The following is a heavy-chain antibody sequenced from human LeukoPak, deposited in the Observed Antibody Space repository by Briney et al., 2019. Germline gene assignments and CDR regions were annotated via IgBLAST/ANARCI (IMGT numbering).Heavy chain of an antibody. CDR1: GGSISSYY. CDR3: ARVLALGSGWPVYDAFDI. CDR2: IYYSGST. V-gene: IGHV4-59*01. D-gene: IGHD6-19*01. J-gene: IGHJ3*02. Sequence: NPSETLSLTCTVSGGSISSYYWSWIRQPPGKGLEWIGYIYYSGSTNYNPSLKSRVTISVDTSKKQFSLKLSSVTAADTAVYYCARVLALGSGWPVYDAFDIWGQGTMVTVSS.